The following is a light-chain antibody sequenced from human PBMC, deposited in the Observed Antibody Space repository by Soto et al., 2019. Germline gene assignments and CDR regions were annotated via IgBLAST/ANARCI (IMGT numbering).Light chain of an antibody. Sequence: DIQMTQSPSSLSASVGDRVTLTCQASQDISNYLNWYQQKPGKAPKLLIYDASNLETGVPSRFSGSGSGTDFTFTISSLQPEDIETYYCQQYDNLPLTFGGGTKVDIK. CDR2: DAS. J-gene: IGKJ4*01. V-gene: IGKV1-33*01. CDR3: QQYDNLPLT. CDR1: QDISNY.